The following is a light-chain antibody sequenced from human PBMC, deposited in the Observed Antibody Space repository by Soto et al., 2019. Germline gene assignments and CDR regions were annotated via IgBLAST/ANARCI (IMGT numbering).Light chain of an antibody. CDR1: QSISSS. CDR2: ATS. CDR3: QQTYNTPLT. Sequence: IRMTQSPSSFSASTGDRVTITCRASQSISSSFNWYQQKPGKAPKVLIYATSTLKTGVPSRFSGSGSGTEFILTITSLQPEDFATYYCQQTYNTPLTFGGGTKVDIK. V-gene: IGKV1-39*01. J-gene: IGKJ4*02.